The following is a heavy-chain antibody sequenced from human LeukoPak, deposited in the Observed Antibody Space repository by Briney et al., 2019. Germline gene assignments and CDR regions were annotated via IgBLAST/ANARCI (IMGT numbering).Heavy chain of an antibody. CDR2: IYSSGSI. CDR1: GGSISDYY. J-gene: IGHJ3*02. V-gene: IGHV4-4*07. CDR3: ARHLQRLKRDPDDAFDI. Sequence: PSETLSLTCSVSGGSISDYYWSWIRQPAGKGLEWIGRIYSSGSINYNPSLKSRVIMSVDTSKNQFSLKLNSVTAADTAVYYCARHLQRLKRDPDDAFDIWGQGTMVTVSS.